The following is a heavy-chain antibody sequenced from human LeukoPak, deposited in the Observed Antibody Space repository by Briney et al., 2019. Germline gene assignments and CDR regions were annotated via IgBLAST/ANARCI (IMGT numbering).Heavy chain of an antibody. CDR1: GGSISSISSNNYH. CDR3: AREMGVVTAHGIDV. J-gene: IGHJ6*02. CDR2: IYYSGST. Sequence: SETLSLTCIVSGGSISSISSNNYHWGWIRQPPGKGLGWIGSIYYSGSTYYNPSLKSRVTISVDTSKNQFSLKLSSVTAADTALYYCAREMGVVTAHGIDVWGQGTTVTVSS. D-gene: IGHD4-23*01. V-gene: IGHV4-39*02.